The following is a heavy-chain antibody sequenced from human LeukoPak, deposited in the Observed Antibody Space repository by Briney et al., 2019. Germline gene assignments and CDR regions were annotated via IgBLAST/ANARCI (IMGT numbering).Heavy chain of an antibody. CDR3: ARVSCGGDCRGHYYHYYMDV. CDR2: IKQDGSEK. J-gene: IGHJ6*03. V-gene: IGHV3-7*02. CDR1: GFTFSSYW. Sequence: GGSLRLSCAASGFTFSSYWMSWVRQAPGKGLEWVVNIKQDGSEKYYVDSVKGRFTISRDNAKNSLYLQMNSLRAEDTAVYYCARVSCGGDCRGHYYHYYMDVWGKGTTVTISS. D-gene: IGHD2-21*02.